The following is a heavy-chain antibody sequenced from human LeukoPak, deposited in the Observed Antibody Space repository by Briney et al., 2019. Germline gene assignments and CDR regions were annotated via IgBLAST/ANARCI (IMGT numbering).Heavy chain of an antibody. J-gene: IGHJ3*02. Sequence: PGGSLRLSCAASGFTVSSIHMVWVRQAPGKGLEWVSVTYTGGNSYYADSVKGRFIISRDISKNTLYLQMNSLRAEDSVLYYCARGGRGSAAVVAPRSFDIWGQGTMVTVSS. CDR2: TYTGGNS. V-gene: IGHV3-53*01. D-gene: IGHD3-22*01. CDR1: GFTVSSIH. CDR3: ARGGRGSAAVVAPRSFDI.